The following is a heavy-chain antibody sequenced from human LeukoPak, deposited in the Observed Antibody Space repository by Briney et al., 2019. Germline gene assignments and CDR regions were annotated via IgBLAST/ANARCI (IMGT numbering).Heavy chain of an antibody. CDR1: GGSISSSNYY. CDR3: ARHFYETSGYLDY. Sequence: PPETLSLTCTVSGGSISSSNYYWGWIRQPPGKGLEWIGSIYYSGNTYYNPSLKSRVTISVDTSKNHFSLKLSSVTAADTAVYYCARHFYETSGYLDYWGQGTLVTVSS. D-gene: IGHD3-22*01. CDR2: IYYSGNT. V-gene: IGHV4-39*02. J-gene: IGHJ4*02.